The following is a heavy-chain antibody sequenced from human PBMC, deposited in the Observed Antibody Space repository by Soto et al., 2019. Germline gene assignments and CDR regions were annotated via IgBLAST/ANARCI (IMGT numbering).Heavy chain of an antibody. V-gene: IGHV4-39*01. CDR3: ARASTIDSVSFDY. D-gene: IGHD5-12*01. CDR1: GGSFSSSSYY. J-gene: IGHJ4*02. Sequence: QLQLQESGPGLVKPSETLSLTCTVSGGSFSSSSYYWGWIRQPPGKGLEWIGSIYYSGSTYYNPSLKSRVTISVDTSQNQFSLKLSSVTAADTAVYYCARASTIDSVSFDYWGQGTLVTVSS. CDR2: IYYSGST.